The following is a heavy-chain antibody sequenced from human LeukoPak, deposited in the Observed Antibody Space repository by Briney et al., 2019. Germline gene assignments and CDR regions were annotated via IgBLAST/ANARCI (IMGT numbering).Heavy chain of an antibody. V-gene: IGHV1-24*01. CDR1: GYTLTELS. CDR2: FDPEDGET. J-gene: IGHJ4*02. Sequence: ASVKVSCKVSGYTLTELSMHWVRQAPGKGLEWMGGFDPEDGETIYAQKFQGRVTMTRDMSTSTVYMELSSLRSEDTAVYYCASSIAVAGTGFDYWGQGTLVTVSS. D-gene: IGHD6-19*01. CDR3: ASSIAVAGTGFDY.